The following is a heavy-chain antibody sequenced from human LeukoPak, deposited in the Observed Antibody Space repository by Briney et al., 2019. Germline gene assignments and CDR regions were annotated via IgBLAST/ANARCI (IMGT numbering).Heavy chain of an antibody. D-gene: IGHD6-13*01. V-gene: IGHV4-34*01. CDR2: INHSGST. CDR3: ARARIAAAYYYYYYMDV. J-gene: IGHJ6*03. CDR1: GGSFSGYY. Sequence: SETLSLTCAVYGGSFSGYYWSWIRQPPGKGLEWIGEINHSGSTNYNPSLKSRVTISVDTSKNQVSLKLSSVTAADTAVYYCARARIAAAYYYYYYMDVWGKGTTVTVSS.